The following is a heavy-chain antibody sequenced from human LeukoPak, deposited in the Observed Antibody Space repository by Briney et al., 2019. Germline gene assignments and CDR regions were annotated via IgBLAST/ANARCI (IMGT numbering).Heavy chain of an antibody. D-gene: IGHD2-2*01. CDR1: GGTFSSYD. CDR3: ASGRTDIVVVPATLRNYYFDY. J-gene: IGHJ4*02. Sequence: SVKVSCKASGGTFSSYDISWVRQAPGQGLEWMGGIMPISGTANYEQKFQGRVTITADKPTNTAYMELSSLRSEDTAVYYCASGRTDIVVVPATLRNYYFDYWGQGTLVTVSS. CDR2: IMPISGTA. V-gene: IGHV1-69*06.